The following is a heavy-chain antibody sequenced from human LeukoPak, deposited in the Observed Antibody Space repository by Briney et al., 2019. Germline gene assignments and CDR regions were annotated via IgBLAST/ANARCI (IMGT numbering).Heavy chain of an antibody. Sequence: PRGSLRLSCAASGFTFSDYWMHWVRQAPGKGLVWVSRINTDGSTTTYADSVKGRFTISRDNVKNTLYLQMNSLRAEDTAVYYCARDDYPGSGYNYGCNYWGQGTLVTVSS. CDR1: GFTFSDYW. CDR2: INTDGSTT. CDR3: ARDDYPGSGYNYGCNY. J-gene: IGHJ4*02. V-gene: IGHV3-74*01. D-gene: IGHD5-18*01.